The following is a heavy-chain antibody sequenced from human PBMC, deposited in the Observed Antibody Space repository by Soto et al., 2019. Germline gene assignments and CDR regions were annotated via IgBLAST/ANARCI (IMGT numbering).Heavy chain of an antibody. V-gene: IGHV3-11*01. D-gene: IGHD3-10*01. J-gene: IGHJ4*02. CDR2: ISSSGSTI. CDR1: GFTFIDYY. Sequence: GGSLRLSCASSGFTFIDYYMIWIRQAPGKGLEWVSYISSSGSTIYYADSVKGRFTISRDNAKNSLYLQMNSLRAEDTAVYYCASGGYYGSGSYWDYYFDYWGQGTLVTVSS. CDR3: ASGGYYGSGSYWDYYFDY.